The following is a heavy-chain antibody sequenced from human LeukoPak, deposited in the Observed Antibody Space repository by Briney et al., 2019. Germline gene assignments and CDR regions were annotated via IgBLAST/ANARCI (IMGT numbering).Heavy chain of an antibody. CDR3: AKRLGTATIFGGFDP. Sequence: GGTLRLSCAASGFTFSSYAMSWVRQAPGKGLEWVSAISDGGGGTYYADSVKGRFTISRDNSKNTPYLQMNSLRAEDTAVYYCAKRLGTATIFGGFDPWGQGARVTVSS. D-gene: IGHD3-3*01. V-gene: IGHV3-23*01. J-gene: IGHJ5*02. CDR2: ISDGGGGT. CDR1: GFTFSSYA.